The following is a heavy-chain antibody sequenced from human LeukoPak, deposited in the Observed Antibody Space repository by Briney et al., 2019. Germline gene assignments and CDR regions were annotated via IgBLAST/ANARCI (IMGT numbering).Heavy chain of an antibody. CDR2: ISSSSSYI. CDR1: GFTFSSYS. Sequence: GGSLRLSCAASGFTFSSYSMNWVRQAPGKGLEWVSSISSSSSYIYYADSVKGRFTISRDNAKNTLYLQVNSLRAEDTAVYYCTHLGWFDPWGQGTLVTVSS. CDR3: THLGWFDP. J-gene: IGHJ5*02. V-gene: IGHV3-21*01.